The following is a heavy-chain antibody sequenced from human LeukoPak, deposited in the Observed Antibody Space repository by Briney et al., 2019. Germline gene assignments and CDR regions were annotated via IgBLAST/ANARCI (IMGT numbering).Heavy chain of an antibody. Sequence: GASVKVSCKASGYTFTGYYMHRVRQAPGQGLEWMGWINPNSGGTNYAQKFQGRVTMTRDTSISTAYMELSRLRSDDTAVYYCARDGSVAHYYYYMDVWGKGTTVTVSS. CDR2: INPNSGGT. CDR3: ARDGSVAHYYYYMDV. D-gene: IGHD4-23*01. J-gene: IGHJ6*03. V-gene: IGHV1-2*02. CDR1: GYTFTGYY.